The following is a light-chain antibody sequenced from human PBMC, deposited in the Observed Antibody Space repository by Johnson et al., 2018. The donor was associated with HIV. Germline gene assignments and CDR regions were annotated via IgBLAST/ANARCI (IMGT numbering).Light chain of an antibody. CDR2: ENN. J-gene: IGLJ1*01. Sequence: QSVLTQPPSVSAAPGQKVTISCSGSSSNIGNNYVSWYKQFPGTAPKLLMYENNKRPSGIPDRFSGSKSGTSATLGITGLQTGDEADYYCGTWDSSLSIYVFGIGTKVTVL. CDR3: GTWDSSLSIYV. CDR1: SSNIGNNY. V-gene: IGLV1-51*02.